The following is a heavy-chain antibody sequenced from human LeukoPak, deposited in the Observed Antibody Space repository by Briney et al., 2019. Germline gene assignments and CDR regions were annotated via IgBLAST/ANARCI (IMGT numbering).Heavy chain of an antibody. D-gene: IGHD2-15*01. V-gene: IGHV1-18*01. CDR1: GYTFTSYG. Sequence: ASVKVSRKASGYTFTSYGISWVRQAPGQGLEWMGWISAYNGNTNYAQKLQGRVTMTTDTSTSTAYMELRSLRSDDTAVYYCARRVVVAESFDYWGQGTLVTVSS. J-gene: IGHJ4*02. CDR2: ISAYNGNT. CDR3: ARRVVVAESFDY.